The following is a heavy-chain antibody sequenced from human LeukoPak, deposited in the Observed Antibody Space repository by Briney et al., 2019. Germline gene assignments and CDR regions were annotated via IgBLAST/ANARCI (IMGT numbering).Heavy chain of an antibody. J-gene: IGHJ4*02. Sequence: SETLSLTCAVYGWSFSGYYWSWMRQPPGKGLEWMGGINHNESTNYNPSLTSGVAISIDTSKNQLSLKLSSVTGADTAVYYCARGPPGSGSYYVFDYWGQGTLVTVSS. CDR2: INHNEST. D-gene: IGHD1-26*01. CDR1: GWSFSGYY. CDR3: ARGPPGSGSYYVFDY. V-gene: IGHV4-34*01.